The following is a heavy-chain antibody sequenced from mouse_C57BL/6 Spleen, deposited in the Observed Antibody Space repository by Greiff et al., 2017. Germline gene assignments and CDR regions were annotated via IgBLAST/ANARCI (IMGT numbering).Heavy chain of an antibody. CDR2: IYPGDGDT. J-gene: IGHJ3*01. D-gene: IGHD2-1*01. V-gene: IGHV1-82*01. CDR1: GYAFSSSW. Sequence: QVQLQQSGPELVKPGASVKISCKASGYAFSSSWMNWVKQRPGKGLEWIGRIYPGDGDTNYNGKFKGKATLTADKSSSTAYMQLSSLTSEDSAVYFCARDLLWFAYWGQGTLVTVSA. CDR3: ARDLLWFAY.